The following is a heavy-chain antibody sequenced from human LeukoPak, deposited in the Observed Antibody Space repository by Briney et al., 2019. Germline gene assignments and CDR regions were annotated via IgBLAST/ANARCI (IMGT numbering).Heavy chain of an antibody. Sequence: PGGSLRLSCAASGFTFSSYSMNWFGQAPGKGLEWVSYISSSSSTIYYADSVKGRFTISRDNAKNSLYLQMNSLRAEDTAVYYCAREGRQQLATNAFDIWGQGTMVTVSS. J-gene: IGHJ3*02. CDR2: ISSSSSTI. D-gene: IGHD6-13*01. CDR1: GFTFSSYS. CDR3: AREGRQQLATNAFDI. V-gene: IGHV3-48*01.